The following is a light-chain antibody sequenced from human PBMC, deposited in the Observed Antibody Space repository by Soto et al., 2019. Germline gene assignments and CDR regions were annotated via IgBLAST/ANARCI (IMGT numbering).Light chain of an antibody. CDR3: QQSFSNPRT. CDR2: GAS. Sequence: DIQMTQSPSPLSASVGDRVTITSRASQTISTYLNWYQQKPGKAPKLLIYGASSLQSGVPSRFSGSGSGTDFTLTISSLQPEDFGTYYCQQSFSNPRTFGQGTKVDIK. V-gene: IGKV1-39*01. CDR1: QTISTY. J-gene: IGKJ1*01.